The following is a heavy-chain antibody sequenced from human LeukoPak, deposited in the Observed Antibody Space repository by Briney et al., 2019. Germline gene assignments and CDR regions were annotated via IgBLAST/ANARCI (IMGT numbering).Heavy chain of an antibody. V-gene: IGHV4-39*01. Sequence: PSETLSLTCTVSGDSISSSSSYWGWIRQPPGEGLEWIGSIYYSGSTYYNTSLKSRVTISVDTSKNQFSLRLNSVTAADTAVYYCARYDVWGTYRAFDYWGQGTLVTVSS. CDR3: ARYDVWGTYRAFDY. CDR1: GDSISSSSSY. CDR2: IYYSGST. J-gene: IGHJ4*02. D-gene: IGHD3-16*02.